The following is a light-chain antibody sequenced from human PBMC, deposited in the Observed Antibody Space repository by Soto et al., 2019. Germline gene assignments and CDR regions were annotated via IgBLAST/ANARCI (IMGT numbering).Light chain of an antibody. CDR2: TAS. CDR3: LQYNSYPLA. V-gene: IGKV1-5*03. Sequence: DIQVTQSPSTLSASVGDRLTITCRASQNIRNWMAWYQQKPGIAPKLLIYTASNLKSGVPSRFSGSGSGTDFTLTISSLQPDDFATYYCLQYNSYPLAFGGGTKVEVK. J-gene: IGKJ4*01. CDR1: QNIRNW.